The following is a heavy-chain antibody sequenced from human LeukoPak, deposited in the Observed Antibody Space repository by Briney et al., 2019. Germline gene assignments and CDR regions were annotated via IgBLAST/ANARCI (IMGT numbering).Heavy chain of an antibody. CDR1: GLTFSNSW. J-gene: IGHJ4*02. CDR2: IKEDGSDK. CDR3: ARESWYYFDY. Sequence: PGGSLRLSRAASGLTFSNSWMSWVRQAPGRGLEWVANIKEDGSDKYYVDSVKGRFTISRDNAKNSLYLQMNSLRAEDTAVYYCARESWYYFDYWGQGTLVTVSS. V-gene: IGHV3-7*01. D-gene: IGHD2-8*02.